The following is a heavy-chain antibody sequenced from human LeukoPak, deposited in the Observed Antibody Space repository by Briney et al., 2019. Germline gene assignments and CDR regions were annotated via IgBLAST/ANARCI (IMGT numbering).Heavy chain of an antibody. V-gene: IGHV3-23*01. D-gene: IGHD2-15*01. CDR2: ISGSGGST. CDR3: ARDPPAAYCSGGSCYSLDY. Sequence: PGGSLRLSCAASGFTFSSYAMSWVRQAPGKGLEWVSAISGSGGSTYYADSVKGRFTISRDNSKNTLYLQMNSLRAEDTAVYYCARDPPAAYCSGGSCYSLDYWGQGTLVTVSS. CDR1: GFTFSSYA. J-gene: IGHJ4*02.